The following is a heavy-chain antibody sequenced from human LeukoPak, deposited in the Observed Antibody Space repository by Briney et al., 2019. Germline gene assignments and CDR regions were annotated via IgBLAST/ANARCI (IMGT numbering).Heavy chain of an antibody. CDR3: ARDRRGTIFGVVTERPYYYYYYYMDV. CDR1: GGTFSSYA. J-gene: IGHJ6*03. CDR2: IIPIFGTA. V-gene: IGHV1-69*05. D-gene: IGHD3-3*01. Sequence: SVKVSCKASGGTFSSYAISWVRQAPGQGLEWMGRIIPIFGTANYAQKFQGRVTITTDESTSTAYTELSSLRSEDTAVYYCARDRRGTIFGVVTERPYYYYYYYMDVWGKGTTVTASS.